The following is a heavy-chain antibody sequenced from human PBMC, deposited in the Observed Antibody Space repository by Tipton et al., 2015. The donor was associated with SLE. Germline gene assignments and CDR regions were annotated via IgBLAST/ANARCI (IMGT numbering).Heavy chain of an antibody. CDR1: GGSFSGYY. CDR2: INHSGST. D-gene: IGHD4-11*01. V-gene: IGHV4-34*01. Sequence: TLSLTCAVYGGSFSGYYWSWIRQPPGKGLEWIGEINHSGSTNYNPSLKSRVTISVDTSKNQFSLKLSSVTAADTAVYYCARDADYSKVLDYRGQGTLVTVSS. J-gene: IGHJ4*02. CDR3: ARDADYSKVLDY.